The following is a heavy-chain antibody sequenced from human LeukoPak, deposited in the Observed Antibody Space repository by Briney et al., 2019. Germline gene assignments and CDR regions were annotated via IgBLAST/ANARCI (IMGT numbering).Heavy chain of an antibody. CDR3: ARPLTTVTTSAFDI. D-gene: IGHD4-17*01. Sequence: GGSLRLSCAASGFTFSSYSMNWVRQAPGKGLEWVSSISSSSSYIYYADSVKGRFTISRDNAKNSLYLQMNSLRAEDTAVYYCARPLTTVTTSAFDIRGQGTMVTVSS. CDR1: GFTFSSYS. CDR2: ISSSSSYI. V-gene: IGHV3-21*01. J-gene: IGHJ3*02.